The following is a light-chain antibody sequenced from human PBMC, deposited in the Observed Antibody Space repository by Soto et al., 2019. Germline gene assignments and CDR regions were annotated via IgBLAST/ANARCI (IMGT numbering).Light chain of an antibody. V-gene: IGKV1-27*01. CDR3: LEYDRAPKWT. J-gene: IGKJ1*01. Sequence: DIQMTQSPSSLSASEGDRVTITCRASQGIGTALAWYQQKPGKVPNLLIYAASTLESGVPSRFSGSGSGTDFTITISSLQPEDVATYYCLEYDRAPKWTFGQGTKVEVK. CDR2: AAS. CDR1: QGIGTA.